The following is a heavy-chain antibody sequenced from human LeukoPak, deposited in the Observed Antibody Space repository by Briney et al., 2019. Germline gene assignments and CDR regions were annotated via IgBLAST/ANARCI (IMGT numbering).Heavy chain of an antibody. J-gene: IGHJ4*02. D-gene: IGHD2-2*01. V-gene: IGHV1-3*01. CDR1: GYTFTRYA. CDR3: ARDPLYCSSTSCSHPFDY. Sequence: GASVKVACKASGYTFTRYAMHWVRQAPGQRLEWMGWINAGNGNTKYSQKFQGRVTITRDTSASTAYMELSSLRSEDTAVYYCARDPLYCSSTSCSHPFDYWGQGTLVTVSS. CDR2: INAGNGNT.